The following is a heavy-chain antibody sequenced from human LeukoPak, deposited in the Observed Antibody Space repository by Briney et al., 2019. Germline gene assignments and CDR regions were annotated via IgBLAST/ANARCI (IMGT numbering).Heavy chain of an antibody. D-gene: IGHD2-2*01. CDR3: ARDLGGLTYQLSPPTGGHYYYYMDV. Sequence: GASVKVSCKASGYTFTGYYMHWVRQAPGQGREWMGWINPNSGGTNYAQKFQGRVTMTRDTSISTAYMELSRLRSDDTAVYYCARDLGGLTYQLSPPTGGHYYYYMDVWGKGTTVTVSS. J-gene: IGHJ6*03. V-gene: IGHV1-2*02. CDR1: GYTFTGYY. CDR2: INPNSGGT.